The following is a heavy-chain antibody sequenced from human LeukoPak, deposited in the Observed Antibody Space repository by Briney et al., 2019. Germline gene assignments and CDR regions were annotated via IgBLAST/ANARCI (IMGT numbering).Heavy chain of an antibody. Sequence: ASVKVSCKASGYTFTSYGISWVRQAPGQGLEWMGWISAYNGKTNYAQKLQGRVTMTTDTSTSTAYMELRSLRSDDTAVYYCARDLPGVCYFDYWGQGTLVTVSS. CDR2: ISAYNGKT. D-gene: IGHD2-8*01. V-gene: IGHV1-18*01. CDR3: ARDLPGVCYFDY. J-gene: IGHJ4*02. CDR1: GYTFTSYG.